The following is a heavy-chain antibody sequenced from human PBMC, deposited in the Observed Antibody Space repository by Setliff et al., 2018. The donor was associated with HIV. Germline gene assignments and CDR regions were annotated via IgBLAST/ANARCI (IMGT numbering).Heavy chain of an antibody. CDR2: IYTSGNT. D-gene: IGHD3-22*01. Sequence: SETLSLTCTVSGGSISISDWSWIRQPPGKGLEWIGCIYTSGNTNYDPSLKSRVTIPVDTSKNQFSLKLSSVTAADTAVYYCAKGLSFYDPGGFDYWGQGTLVTVSS. CDR3: AKGLSFYDPGGFDY. V-gene: IGHV4-4*09. J-gene: IGHJ4*02. CDR1: GGSISISD.